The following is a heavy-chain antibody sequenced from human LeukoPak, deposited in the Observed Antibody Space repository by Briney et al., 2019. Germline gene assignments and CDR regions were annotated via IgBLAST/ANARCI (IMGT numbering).Heavy chain of an antibody. CDR1: GFTFDDYA. D-gene: IGHD6-13*01. CDR2: ISWNSGSI. J-gene: IGHJ4*02. V-gene: IGHV3-9*01. Sequence: GGSLRLSCAASGFTFDDYAMHWVRQAPGKGLEWVSGISWNSGSIGYADSVKGRFTISRDNAKNSLYLQMNSLRAEDTALHYCAKTVSRSWYYFDYWGQGTLVTVSS. CDR3: AKTVSRSWYYFDY.